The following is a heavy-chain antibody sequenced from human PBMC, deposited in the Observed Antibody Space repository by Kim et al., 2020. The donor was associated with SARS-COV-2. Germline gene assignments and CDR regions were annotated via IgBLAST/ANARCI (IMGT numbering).Heavy chain of an antibody. Sequence: PSHTRRVTISVDTSKNQFSLKLSSGTAADTAVYYCARDWAMVRGVTVFDPWGQGTLVTVSS. J-gene: IGHJ5*02. D-gene: IGHD3-10*01. V-gene: IGHV4-31*02. CDR3: ARDWAMVRGVTVFDP.